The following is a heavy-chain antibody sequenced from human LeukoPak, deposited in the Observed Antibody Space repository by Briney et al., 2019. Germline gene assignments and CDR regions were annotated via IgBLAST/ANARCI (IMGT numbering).Heavy chain of an antibody. CDR2: FDPEDGET. J-gene: IGHJ1*01. D-gene: IGHD1-26*01. CDR3: ATGTSELLRFYFQH. V-gene: IGHV1-24*01. Sequence: ASVKVSCKVSGYTLTELSMHWVRQAPGKGLEWMGGFDPEDGETIYAQKFQGRVTMTEDTSTDTAYMELSSLRSEDTAVYYGATGTSELLRFYFQHWGQGTLVTVSS. CDR1: GYTLTELS.